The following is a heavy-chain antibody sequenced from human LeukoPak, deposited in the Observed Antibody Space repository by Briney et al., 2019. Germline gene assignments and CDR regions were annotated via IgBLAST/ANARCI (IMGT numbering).Heavy chain of an antibody. V-gene: IGHV3-49*04. Sequence: GGSPRLSCAVSGFRFSTYWLTWVRQAPGKGLGWVGFIRSKAYGETADYAASVKGRFTISRDDSKAIAYLQMNSLKTEDTAVYHCTRDRGAYNLYDYWGQGTLVTVSS. CDR3: TRDRGAYNLYDY. CDR1: GFRFSTYW. J-gene: IGHJ4*02. D-gene: IGHD1-1*01. CDR2: IRSKAYGETA.